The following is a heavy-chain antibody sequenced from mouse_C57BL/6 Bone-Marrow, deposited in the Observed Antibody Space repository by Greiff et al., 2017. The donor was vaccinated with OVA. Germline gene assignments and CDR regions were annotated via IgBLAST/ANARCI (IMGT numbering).Heavy chain of an antibody. CDR2: ISSGGSYT. CDR1: GFTFSSYG. CDR3: ANPFAY. Sequence: EVKLMESGGDLVKPGGSLKLSCAASGFTFSSYGMSWVRPTPDKRLEWVATISSGGSYTYYPDSVKGRFTISRDNAKNTLYLQMSSLKSEDTAMYYCANPFAYWGQGTLVTVSA. J-gene: IGHJ3*01. V-gene: IGHV5-6*01.